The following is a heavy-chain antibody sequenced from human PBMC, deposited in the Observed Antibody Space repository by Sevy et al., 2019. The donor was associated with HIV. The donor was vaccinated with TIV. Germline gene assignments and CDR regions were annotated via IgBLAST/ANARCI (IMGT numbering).Heavy chain of an antibody. Sequence: GGSLRLSCAASGFTFSDYYMSWIRQAPGKGLEWVSYISSSGSTIYYADSVKGRFTISRDNAKNSLYLQMKSLRAEDTAVYYCATPHGDYDSSGYPHDAFDIWGQGTMVTVSS. D-gene: IGHD3-22*01. CDR2: ISSSGSTI. V-gene: IGHV3-11*01. CDR3: ATPHGDYDSSGYPHDAFDI. J-gene: IGHJ3*02. CDR1: GFTFSDYY.